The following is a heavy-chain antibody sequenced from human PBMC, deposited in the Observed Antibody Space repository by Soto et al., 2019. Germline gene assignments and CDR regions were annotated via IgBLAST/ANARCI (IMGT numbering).Heavy chain of an antibody. CDR2: ITATGGNT. V-gene: IGHV3-23*01. CDR1: GVTLSTYS. D-gene: IGHD1-7*01. Sequence: PXGSLRLSCSASGVTLSTYSMTWVRQAPGKGLEWVAHITATGGNTYYADSVRGRFTISRDTSGNTLYLQMNSLRAEDTALYYCAKCMQAYWNYDAHHIWGQGKMVTVS. CDR3: AKCMQAYWNYDAHHI. J-gene: IGHJ3*02.